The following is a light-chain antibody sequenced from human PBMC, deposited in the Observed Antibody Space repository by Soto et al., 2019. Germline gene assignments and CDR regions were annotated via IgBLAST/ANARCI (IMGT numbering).Light chain of an antibody. CDR2: LNSDGSH. V-gene: IGLV4-69*02. Sequence: QPVLTQSPSASASLGASVKLTCTLSSGHSTYAIAWHQQQPEKGPRYLMKLNSDGSHTKGDGIPGRFSGSSSGAERYLTISILQSEDEADYYCQTWGTGIRVFGGGTKLTVL. J-gene: IGLJ2*01. CDR1: SGHSTYA. CDR3: QTWGTGIRV.